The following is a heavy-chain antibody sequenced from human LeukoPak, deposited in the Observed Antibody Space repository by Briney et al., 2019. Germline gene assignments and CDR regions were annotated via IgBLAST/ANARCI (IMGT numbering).Heavy chain of an antibody. J-gene: IGHJ4*02. CDR1: RYTLTELS. Sequence: ASVKVSYKVSRYTLTELSMHWVRQAPGKGLEWMGGFDPEDGETIYAQKFQGRVTMTEDTSTDTAYMELSSLRSEDTAVYYCATSRQDIVVVPAAAGFDYWGQGTLVTVCS. V-gene: IGHV1-24*01. CDR2: FDPEDGET. D-gene: IGHD2-2*01. CDR3: ATSRQDIVVVPAAAGFDY.